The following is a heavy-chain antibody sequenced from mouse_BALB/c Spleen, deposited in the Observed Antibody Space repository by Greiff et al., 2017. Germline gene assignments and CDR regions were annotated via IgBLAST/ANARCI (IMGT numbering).Heavy chain of an antibody. J-gene: IGHJ3*01. CDR3: ALTGTWAWFAY. Sequence: VQLKESGAELVRPGALVKLSCKASGFNIKDYYMHWVKQRPEQGLEWIGWIDPENGNTIYDPKFQGKASITADTSSNTAYLQLSSLTSEDTAVYYCALTGTWAWFAYWGQGTLVTVSA. D-gene: IGHD4-1*01. CDR1: GFNIKDYY. V-gene: IGHV14-1*02. CDR2: IDPENGNT.